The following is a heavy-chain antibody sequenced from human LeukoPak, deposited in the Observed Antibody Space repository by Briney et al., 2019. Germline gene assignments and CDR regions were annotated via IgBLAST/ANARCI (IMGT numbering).Heavy chain of an antibody. J-gene: IGHJ4*02. CDR1: GDRFNTYW. CDR2: VYPGDSDT. V-gene: IGHV5-51*01. Sequence: GESLKISCQGPGDRFNTYWIAWVRQLPGKGLEWMGNVYPGDSDTRYSPSFQGQVTMSVDKSISTAYLQWSSLKAPDTAIYYCARQSTKSFDFWGQGTLVTVSS. CDR3: ARQSTKSFDF.